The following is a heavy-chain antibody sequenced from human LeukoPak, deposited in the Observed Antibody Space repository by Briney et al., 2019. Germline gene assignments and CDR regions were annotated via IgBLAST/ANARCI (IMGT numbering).Heavy chain of an antibody. D-gene: IGHD5-12*01. V-gene: IGHV5-51*01. J-gene: IGHJ4*02. Sequence: GESLKISCKGSGYSFTSYWIGWVRQMPGKGLEWMGIIYPGDSDTRYSPSFQGQVTISADKSISTAYLQWSSLKASDTATYYCARLNSGSDSGYDLAPGPIDYWGQGTLVTVSS. CDR2: IYPGDSDT. CDR1: GYSFTSYW. CDR3: ARLNSGSDSGYDLAPGPIDY.